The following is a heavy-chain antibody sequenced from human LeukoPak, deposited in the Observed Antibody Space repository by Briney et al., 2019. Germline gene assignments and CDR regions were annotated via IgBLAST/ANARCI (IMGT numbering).Heavy chain of an antibody. CDR2: IKQDGSEK. CDR1: GFTFSSYW. D-gene: IGHD6-19*01. Sequence: GGSLRLSCAASGFTFSSYWMSWVRQAPGKGLEWVANIKQDGSEKYYVDSVKGRFTISRDNAKNSLYLQMNSLRAEDTAVYYCARELLGGWYSHYFDYWGQGTLVTVSS. CDR3: ARELLGGWYSHYFDY. V-gene: IGHV3-7*01. J-gene: IGHJ4*02.